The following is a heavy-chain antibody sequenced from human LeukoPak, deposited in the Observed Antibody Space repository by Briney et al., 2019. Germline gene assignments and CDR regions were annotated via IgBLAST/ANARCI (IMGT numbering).Heavy chain of an antibody. D-gene: IGHD2-21*01. CDR2: ISSSSSYI. J-gene: IGHJ6*04. CDR3: AREQEGLVDV. CDR1: GFTSNNPW. V-gene: IGHV3-21*01. Sequence: GGSLRLSCAATGFTSNNPWMSWVRQAPGKGLEWVSSISSSSSYIYYADSVKGRFTISRDNAKNSLYLQMNSLRAEDTAVYYCAREQEGLVDVWGKGTTVTVSS.